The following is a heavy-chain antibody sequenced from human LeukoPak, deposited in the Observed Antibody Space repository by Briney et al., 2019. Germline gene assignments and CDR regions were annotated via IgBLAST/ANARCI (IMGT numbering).Heavy chain of an antibody. CDR2: VYPGTSGS. CDR1: GYTFTTNW. J-gene: IGHJ4*02. D-gene: IGHD6-19*01. CDR3: ARLGGYSTGWYIQY. Sequence: GESLKISCKGFGYTFTTNWIAWVRQMPGKGLEWMGVVYPGTSGSRYSPSFQSQVTISADNSLSAAYLQWSSLKASDSAMYYCARLGGYSTGWYIQYWGQGTLVTVSS. V-gene: IGHV5-51*01.